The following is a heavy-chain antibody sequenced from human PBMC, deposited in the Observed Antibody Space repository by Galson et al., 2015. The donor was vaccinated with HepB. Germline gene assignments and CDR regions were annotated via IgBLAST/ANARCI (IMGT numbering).Heavy chain of an antibody. J-gene: IGHJ6*03. Sequence: SLRLSCAASGFTFSSYSMNWVRQAPGKGLEWVSSISSSSSYIYYADSVKGRFTISRDNAKNSLYLQMNSLRAEDTAVYYCARSGTVTTWEQNYMDVWGKGTTVTVSS. CDR2: ISSSSSYI. D-gene: IGHD4-17*01. CDR1: GFTFSSYS. CDR3: ARSGTVTTWEQNYMDV. V-gene: IGHV3-21*01.